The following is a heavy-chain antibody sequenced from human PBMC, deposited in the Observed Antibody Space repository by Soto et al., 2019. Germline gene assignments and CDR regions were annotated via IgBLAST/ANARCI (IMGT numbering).Heavy chain of an antibody. J-gene: IGHJ4*02. V-gene: IGHV1-18*01. D-gene: IGHD4-17*01. Sequence: QVQLLQSGAEVKKPGASVKVSCKASGYTFYSYDITWVRQAPGQALEWMGTISAYNDNTNLPQNLQGRVTMTIDKSTATAYMELKNLTSDDTAVYYCARARATVTNERALGYWGQGTLVTVSS. CDR1: GYTFYSYD. CDR2: ISAYNDNT. CDR3: ARARATVTNERALGY.